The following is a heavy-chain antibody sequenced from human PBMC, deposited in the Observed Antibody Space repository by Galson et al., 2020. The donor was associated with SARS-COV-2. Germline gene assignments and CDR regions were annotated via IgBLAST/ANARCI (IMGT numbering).Heavy chain of an antibody. CDR1: GYTLTNYG. V-gene: IGHV1-18*01. D-gene: IGHD3-3*01. CDR3: ARGPPNYDFWTDDFYYYGVDV. Sequence: ASVKVSCKASGYTLTNYGVSRVRQAPGQAFEWMGWISAYNGNTNYDQKFQDRVTMTTDTYTNTAHMELRSLRSDDTAVYYCARGPPNYDFWTDDFYYYGVDVWGQGTTVTVSS. J-gene: IGHJ6*02. CDR2: ISAYNGNT.